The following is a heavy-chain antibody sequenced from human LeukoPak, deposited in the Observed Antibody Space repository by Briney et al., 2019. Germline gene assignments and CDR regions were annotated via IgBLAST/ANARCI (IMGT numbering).Heavy chain of an antibody. CDR3: AKGSGINHYHWIDP. J-gene: IGHJ5*02. Sequence: PGGSLRLSCAASGFTFSAYSMTWIRQAPGKGLEWVSYISSGSEDTLYADSVKGRFTISRDNSKNTLYLQMDSLRAEDTALYYCAKGSGINHYHWIDPWGQGTLVTVSS. V-gene: IGHV3-11*05. D-gene: IGHD1-14*01. CDR2: ISSGSEDT. CDR1: GFTFSAYS.